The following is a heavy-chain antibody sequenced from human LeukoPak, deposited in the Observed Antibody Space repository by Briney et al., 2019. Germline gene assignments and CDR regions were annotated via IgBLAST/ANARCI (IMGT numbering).Heavy chain of an antibody. CDR3: ARQGYYYDSSGSKGNYFDY. V-gene: IGHV4-4*09. D-gene: IGHD3-22*01. CDR2: IYTSGST. J-gene: IGHJ4*02. Sequence: SETLSLTCTVSGGSISSYYWSWIRQPPGKGLEWIGYIYTSGSTNCNPSLKSRVTISVDTSKNQFSLKLSSVTAADTAVYYCARQGYYYDSSGSKGNYFDYWGQGTLVTVSS. CDR1: GGSISSYY.